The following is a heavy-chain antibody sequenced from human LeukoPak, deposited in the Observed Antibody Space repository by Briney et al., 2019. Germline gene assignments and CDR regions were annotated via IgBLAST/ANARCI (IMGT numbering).Heavy chain of an antibody. Sequence: EALVKVSYKASGYTFTDYYIHWVRQAPGQGLEWMAWINPNSGGTNYAQNFQGRVTITRDTSISTAYMELSRLRSDDTAVYYCARGGVSTEIRGSLWTQTPSYAIDVWGHGTTVTVSS. CDR1: GYTFTDYY. J-gene: IGHJ6*02. CDR3: ARGGVSTEIRGSLWTQTPSYAIDV. D-gene: IGHD3-10*01. V-gene: IGHV1-2*02. CDR2: INPNSGGT.